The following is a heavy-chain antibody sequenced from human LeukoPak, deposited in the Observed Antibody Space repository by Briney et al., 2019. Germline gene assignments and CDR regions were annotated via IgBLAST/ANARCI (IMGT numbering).Heavy chain of an antibody. CDR3: ARATEGGYHY. J-gene: IGHJ4*02. D-gene: IGHD3-22*01. V-gene: IGHV1-2*02. CDR1: GYTFTGYY. Sequence: GASVKVSCNASGYTFTGYYIYWVRQAPGQGLEYMGWINPNRGGTNSTQKFQGRVTMTRDTSISTAYMELSRLRSDDTAVYYCARATEGGYHYWGQGTLVTVSS. CDR2: INPNRGGT.